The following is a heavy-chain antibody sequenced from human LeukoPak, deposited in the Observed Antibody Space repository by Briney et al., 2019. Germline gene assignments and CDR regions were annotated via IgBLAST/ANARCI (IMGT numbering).Heavy chain of an antibody. CDR1: GGSISSGDYY. V-gene: IGHV4-31*03. CDR2: IYYSGST. J-gene: IGHJ4*02. D-gene: IGHD2-15*01. Sequence: SETLSLTCTVSGGSISSGDYYWSWIRQHPGKGLEWIGYIYYSGSTYYNPSLKSRVTISVDTSKNQFSLKLSSVTAADTAVYYCARGRYCSGGSCYSEVDYWGQGTLVTVSS. CDR3: ARGRYCSGGSCYSEVDY.